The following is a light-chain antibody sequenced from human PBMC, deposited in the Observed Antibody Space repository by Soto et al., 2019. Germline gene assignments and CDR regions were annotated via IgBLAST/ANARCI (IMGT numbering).Light chain of an antibody. J-gene: IGKJ1*01. CDR3: QQSYRTPPWT. V-gene: IGKV1-39*01. CDR1: QGICSY. Sequence: INLTQSPASLSVSLGDRVTIACRSSQGICSYLAWYQQQPGKAPKLLIYAASTLQSGVPSRFSGSGSGTDFTLPISSLQPADFATYYCQQSYRTPPWTFGQGTQLEIK. CDR2: AAS.